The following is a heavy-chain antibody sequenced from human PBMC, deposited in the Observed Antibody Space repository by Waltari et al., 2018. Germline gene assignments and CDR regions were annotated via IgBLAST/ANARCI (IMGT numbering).Heavy chain of an antibody. CDR1: GYTFTDYF. D-gene: IGHD2-8*02. V-gene: IGHV1-2*02. Sequence: QVQLVQSGAEVKKPGASVKVSCKASGYTFTDYFIHWMRQVPGQGLEWMGWIAPRRSETSYAQNLQGRVTMTRDPSIGTIYMELSSLRSDDTAVYYCARGPNTGAFDYWGQGTLVTVSS. CDR3: ARGPNTGAFDY. J-gene: IGHJ4*02. CDR2: IAPRRSET.